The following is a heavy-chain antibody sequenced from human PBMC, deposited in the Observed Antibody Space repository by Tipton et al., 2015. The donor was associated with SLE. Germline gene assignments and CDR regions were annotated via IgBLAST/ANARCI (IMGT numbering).Heavy chain of an antibody. V-gene: IGHV4-59*08. J-gene: IGHJ4*02. Sequence: TLSLTCTISGGSISSYYWSWIRQPPGRGLEWIGYIFYTGSTNYNPSLKSRVTISVDTSKNQFSLNLGSVTAADTGIYYCARQMQRCLYCPKFFDLWGQGTLVTVSS. CDR1: GGSISSYY. CDR2: IFYTGST. D-gene: IGHD2-21*02. CDR3: ARQMQRCLYCPKFFDL.